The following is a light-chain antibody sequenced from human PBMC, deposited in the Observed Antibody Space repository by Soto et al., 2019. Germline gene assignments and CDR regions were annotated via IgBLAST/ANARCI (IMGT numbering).Light chain of an antibody. V-gene: IGKV3-20*01. CDR2: GAS. Sequence: EIVLTQSPATLSFSPGERASLSCRASQSVSVYLAWYQQKPGQPPRLLIYGASTRAGDTPDRFSGSGSGTDFTLTISRLEPEDFAVYYCQHYGSSPETFGQGTKVDIK. CDR1: QSVSVY. CDR3: QHYGSSPET. J-gene: IGKJ1*01.